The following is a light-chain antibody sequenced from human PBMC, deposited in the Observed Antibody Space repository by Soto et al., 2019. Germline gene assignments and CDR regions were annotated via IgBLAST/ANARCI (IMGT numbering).Light chain of an antibody. Sequence: DIQMTQSPSSLFASVGDRVTITCRASQSISSYLNWYQQKPGKAPKLLIYAASSLQSGVPSRFSGSGSGTDFTLTISSLQPEDFATYYCQQSYSTPRTFGQGTRWIS. V-gene: IGKV1-39*01. J-gene: IGKJ1*01. CDR2: AAS. CDR3: QQSYSTPRT. CDR1: QSISSY.